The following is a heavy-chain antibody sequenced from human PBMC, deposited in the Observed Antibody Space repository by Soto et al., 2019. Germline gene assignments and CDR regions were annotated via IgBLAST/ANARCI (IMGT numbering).Heavy chain of an antibody. V-gene: IGHV3-30*18. CDR3: AKELVKTSSWPAD. D-gene: IGHD2-2*01. CDR1: GLNFSSYG. CDR2: ISYDGSHK. J-gene: IGHJ4*02. Sequence: HVQLVESGGGVVQPGRSLRLSCAVSGLNFSSYGMHWVRQAPGKGLEWVAVISYDGSHKASADSVKGRFAISRDNSKKKLFLHMNSLRVEDTSVYYCAKELVKTSSWPADWGQGTLVTVSS.